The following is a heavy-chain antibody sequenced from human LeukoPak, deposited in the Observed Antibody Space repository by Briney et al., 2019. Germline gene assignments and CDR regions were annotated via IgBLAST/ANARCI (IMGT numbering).Heavy chain of an antibody. Sequence: SETLSLTCGVYGGSFSGYYWSWIRQPPGKGLEWIGEINHSGSTNYNPSLKSRVTISVDTSKNQFSLKLSSVTAADTAVYYCARDRWGPRTYYYDSSGKLHDYYYYYGMDVWGQGTTVTVSS. V-gene: IGHV4-34*01. CDR3: ARDRWGPRTYYYDSSGKLHDYYYYYGMDV. CDR1: GGSFSGYY. J-gene: IGHJ6*02. D-gene: IGHD3-22*01. CDR2: INHSGST.